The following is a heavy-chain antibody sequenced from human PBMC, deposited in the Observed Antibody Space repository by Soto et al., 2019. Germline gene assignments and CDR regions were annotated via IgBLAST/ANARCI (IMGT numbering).Heavy chain of an antibody. CDR3: AKVYYYASSGPVPNDAYDI. Sequence: PGGSLRLTCAASGITLSSHAMSWVRQAPGKGLEWVSAISGSGGSTYYADSVKGRFTISRDNSKNTLYLQMNSLRAEDTAVYYCAKVYYYASSGPVPNDAYDICGQLTMVTVSS. D-gene: IGHD3-22*01. V-gene: IGHV3-23*01. CDR1: GITLSSHA. J-gene: IGHJ3*02. CDR2: ISGSGGST.